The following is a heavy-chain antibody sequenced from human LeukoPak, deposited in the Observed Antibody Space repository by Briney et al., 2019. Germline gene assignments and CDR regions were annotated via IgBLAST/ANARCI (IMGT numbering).Heavy chain of an antibody. CDR3: ARRAFDWLVDGYSYGMDV. J-gene: IGHJ6*02. CDR1: GYTFTSFY. V-gene: IGHV1-46*01. D-gene: IGHD3-9*01. CDR2: INPSEGFT. Sequence: ASVKVSGKPSGYTFTSFYMHWVRQAPGQGLEWMGIINPSEGFTTYAQNFQGRVTMTRDTSTSTVYMELSSLRSDDTAVYYCARRAFDWLVDGYSYGMDVWGQGTTVTVSS.